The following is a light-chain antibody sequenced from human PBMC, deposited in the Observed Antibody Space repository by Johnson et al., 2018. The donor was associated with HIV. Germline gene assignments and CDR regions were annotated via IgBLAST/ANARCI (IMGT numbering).Light chain of an antibody. J-gene: IGLJ1*01. V-gene: IGLV1-51*01. CDR3: GTWDSSLSAYV. CDR1: SSNIGNNY. CDR2: DNN. Sequence: QAVLTQPPSMSAAPGQRVTISCSGSSSNIGNNYVSWYQQVPGAAPKLLIYDNNKRPSGIPDRFSGSKSGTSATLDITGLQTGDEADYYCGTWDSSLSAYVFRTGTQVTV.